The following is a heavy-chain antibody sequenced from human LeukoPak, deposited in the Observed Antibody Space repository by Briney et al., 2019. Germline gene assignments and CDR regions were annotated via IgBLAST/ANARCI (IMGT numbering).Heavy chain of an antibody. D-gene: IGHD5-18*01. CDR2: ISANNGNT. V-gene: IGHV1-18*01. Sequence: ASVKVSCKGSGYTFRSYGITWVRQAPGQGLEWMGWISANNGNTNYAQKFQGRVTMTTDTSTTTAYMELSSLRSEDTAVYYCARGGRIQLWFLNSSENNWFDPWGQGTLVTVSS. J-gene: IGHJ5*02. CDR1: GYTFRSYG. CDR3: ARGGRIQLWFLNSSENNWFDP.